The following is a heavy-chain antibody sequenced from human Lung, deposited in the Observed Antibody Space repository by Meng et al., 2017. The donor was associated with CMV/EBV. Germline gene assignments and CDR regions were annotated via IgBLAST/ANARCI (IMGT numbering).Heavy chain of an antibody. CDR3: ARRSGSYVNAVDI. CDR2: ISSSGSTM. D-gene: IGHD1-26*01. CDR1: GFTFSSYE. V-gene: IGHV3-48*03. Sequence: SCAASGFTFSSYEMNWVRQAPGKGLEWVSYISSSGSTMYYADSVKGRFTISRDNAKNSLYLQMNSLRVEDTAVYYCARRSGSYVNAVDIWGQGTMVTVSS. J-gene: IGHJ3*02.